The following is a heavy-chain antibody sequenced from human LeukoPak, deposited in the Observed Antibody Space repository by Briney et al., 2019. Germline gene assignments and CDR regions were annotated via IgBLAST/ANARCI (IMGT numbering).Heavy chain of an antibody. CDR3: ARVQMAVDAFDI. CDR2: IIPIFGTA. V-gene: IGHV1-69*05. Sequence: GASVKLSCKASGGTFSSYAISWVRQAPGQGLEWMGGIIPIFGTANYAQKFQGRVTITTDESTSTAYMELSSLRSEDTAVYYCARVQMAVDAFDIWGQGTMVTVSS. J-gene: IGHJ3*02. D-gene: IGHD5-24*01. CDR1: GGTFSSYA.